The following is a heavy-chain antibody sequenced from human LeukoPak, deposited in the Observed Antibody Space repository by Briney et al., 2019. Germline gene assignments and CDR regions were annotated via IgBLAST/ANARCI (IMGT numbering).Heavy chain of an antibody. D-gene: IGHD3-3*01. CDR2: IIPIFGTA. V-gene: IGHV1-69*05. Sequence: ASVKVSCKASGGTFSSYAISWVRQAPGQGLEWMGGIIPIFGTANYAQKFQGRVTITTDESTSTAYMELSSLRSEDTAVHYCARDMGFLEWLPFHWGQGTLVTVSS. CDR1: GGTFSSYA. J-gene: IGHJ4*02. CDR3: ARDMGFLEWLPFH.